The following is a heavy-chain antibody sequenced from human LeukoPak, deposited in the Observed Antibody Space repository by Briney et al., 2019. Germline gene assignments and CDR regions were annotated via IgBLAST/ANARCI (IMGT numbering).Heavy chain of an antibody. CDR3: ARGKTSDDIVEDAFDI. J-gene: IGHJ3*02. V-gene: IGHV3-30*02. CDR1: GFTFSSYG. D-gene: IGHD2-15*01. CDR2: VRNDGTNK. Sequence: GGSLRLSCAASGFTFSSYGMHWVRQAPGKGLEWVAFVRNDGTNKHYADSVKGRFTIPRDYSQNTLLLQMNSLRAEDTALYYCARGKTSDDIVEDAFDIWGQGTMVAVSS.